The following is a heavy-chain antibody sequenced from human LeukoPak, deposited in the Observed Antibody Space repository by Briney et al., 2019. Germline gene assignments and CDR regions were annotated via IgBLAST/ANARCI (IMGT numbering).Heavy chain of an antibody. J-gene: IGHJ4*02. V-gene: IGHV4-61*08. Sequence: SQTLSLTCTISGGSISSGGYYWSWIRQHPGKGLEWIGYIYYSGGTNYNPSLKSRITTSIDTSKNQFSLRLSSVTAADTAVYYCARVGSGSFDYWGQGTLVTVSS. CDR1: GGSISSGGYY. CDR2: IYYSGGT. CDR3: ARVGSGSFDY. D-gene: IGHD1-1*01.